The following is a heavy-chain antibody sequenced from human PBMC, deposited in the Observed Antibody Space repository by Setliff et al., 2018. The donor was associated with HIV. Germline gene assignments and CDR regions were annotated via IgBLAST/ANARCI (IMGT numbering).Heavy chain of an antibody. CDR2: INQDGSEK. Sequence: GGSLRLSCAASGFILSNYWMNWVRQVPGKGLEWVANINQDGSEKKYVDSMKGRLTISRDNAKNSLYLQMTSLRAEDTALYFCARDPRADSSYAWFDSWGQGTLVTVSS. CDR3: ARDPRADSSYAWFDS. J-gene: IGHJ5*01. V-gene: IGHV3-7*03. D-gene: IGHD6-6*01. CDR1: GFILSNYW.